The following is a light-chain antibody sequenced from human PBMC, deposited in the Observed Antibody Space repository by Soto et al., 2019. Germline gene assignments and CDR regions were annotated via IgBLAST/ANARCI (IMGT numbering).Light chain of an antibody. Sequence: QPVLTQPASVSGSPGQSSTISCTGTSSDVGSYNLVSWYQQHPGKAPKLMIYEGSKRPSGVSNRFSGSKSGNTASLTISGLQAEDEADYYCCSYAGSVVFGGGTKLTVL. CDR2: EGS. CDR3: CSYAGSVV. CDR1: SSDVGSYNL. J-gene: IGLJ2*01. V-gene: IGLV2-23*01.